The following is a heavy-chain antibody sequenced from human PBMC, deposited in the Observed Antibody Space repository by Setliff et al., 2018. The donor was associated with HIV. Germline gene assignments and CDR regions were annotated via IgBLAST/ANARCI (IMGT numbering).Heavy chain of an antibody. D-gene: IGHD5-18*01. CDR2: ITYSGSA. J-gene: IGHJ4*02. CDR1: GGSISSDDYY. CDR3: ARSTQIQMWPHDFDN. V-gene: IGHV4-30-4*08. Sequence: PSETLSLTCTVSGGSISSDDYYWNWIRQPPGKGLEWIGYITYSGSAYYNPSLKSRVTISIDTSNNQISLRLSSVTAADTAMYYCARSTQIQMWPHDFDNWGQGALVTVSS.